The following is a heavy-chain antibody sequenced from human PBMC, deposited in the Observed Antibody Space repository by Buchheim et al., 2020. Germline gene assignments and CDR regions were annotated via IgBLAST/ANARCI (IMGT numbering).Heavy chain of an antibody. Sequence: QVQLVESGGGVVQPGRSLRLSCAASGFSFSSYGMHWVRQAPGKGLEWLAAISNDGSRQAYADSVRGRFTIYRDNSKSTLDLQMNSLSVDDAAVYYCARDIYSFGTVGTIDYWGQGT. CDR2: ISNDGSRQ. V-gene: IGHV3-30*03. CDR1: GFSFSSYG. CDR3: ARDIYSFGTVGTIDY. J-gene: IGHJ4*02. D-gene: IGHD1-26*01.